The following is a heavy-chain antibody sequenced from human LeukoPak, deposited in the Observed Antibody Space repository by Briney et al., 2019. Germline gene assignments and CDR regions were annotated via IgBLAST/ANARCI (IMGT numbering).Heavy chain of an antibody. CDR1: GFTFSSYA. V-gene: IGHV3-23*01. D-gene: IGHD2-15*01. Sequence: GGSLRLSCAASGFTFSSYAMSWVRQAPGKGLEWVSAISGSGGSTYYADSAKGRFTISRDNSKNTLYLQMNNLRADDTAVYFCAKSVVVITFRFDDWGQGALVTVSS. CDR3: AKSVVVITFRFDD. J-gene: IGHJ4*02. CDR2: ISGSGGST.